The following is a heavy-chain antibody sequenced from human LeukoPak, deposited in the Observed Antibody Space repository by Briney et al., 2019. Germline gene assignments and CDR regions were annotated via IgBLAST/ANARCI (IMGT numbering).Heavy chain of an antibody. CDR2: IYWNDDK. CDR3: AHREWELCFDY. CDR1: GFSLSTSGVG. Sequence: SGPTPVKPTQTLTLTCTFSGFSLSTSGVGVGWIRQPPGTSLDWLALIYWNDDKRYSPSLKSRLTITKDTSKNQVVLTMTNMDPVDTATYYCAHREWELCFDYWGQGTLVTVSS. D-gene: IGHD1-26*01. J-gene: IGHJ4*02. V-gene: IGHV2-5*01.